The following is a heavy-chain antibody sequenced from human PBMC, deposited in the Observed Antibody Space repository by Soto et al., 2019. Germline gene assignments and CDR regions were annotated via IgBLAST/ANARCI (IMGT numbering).Heavy chain of an antibody. D-gene: IGHD2-2*01. Sequence: LKISCRGSGYDFNTNWFGWVRQLPGKGLEWVGIMYPSDSDTRYNPSLQGHVTLSADVTVSTAFLQWRSLKTSDTGMYFCARLPRDCNKTSCYYADHWGHGTQVTVSS. CDR2: MYPSDSDT. J-gene: IGHJ4*01. CDR3: ARLPRDCNKTSCYYADH. CDR1: GYDFNTNW. V-gene: IGHV5-51*01.